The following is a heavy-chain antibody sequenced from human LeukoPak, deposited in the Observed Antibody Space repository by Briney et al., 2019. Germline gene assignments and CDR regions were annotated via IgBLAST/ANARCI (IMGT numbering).Heavy chain of an antibody. V-gene: IGHV1-8*02. D-gene: IGHD3-10*01. CDR1: GYTFTSYY. J-gene: IGHJ6*03. CDR3: ARGRWGYGSGSYYKPPYYYYYYYMDV. Sequence: ASVKVSCKASGYTFTSYYMHWVRQAPGQGLEWMGWMNPNSGNTGYAQKFQGRVTMTRNTSISTAYMELSSLRSEDTAVYYCARGRWGYGSGSYYKPPYYYYYYYMDVWGKGTTVTISS. CDR2: MNPNSGNT.